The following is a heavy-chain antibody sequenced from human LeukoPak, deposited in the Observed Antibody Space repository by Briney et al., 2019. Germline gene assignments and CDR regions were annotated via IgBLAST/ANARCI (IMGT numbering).Heavy chain of an antibody. CDR1: GGSISSSRYY. CDR3: ARGVRSSSRYKWFDP. D-gene: IGHD6-13*01. J-gene: IGHJ5*02. CDR2: IYYSGST. Sequence: SETLSLTCTASGGSISSSRYYWGWIRQPPGKGLEWIGSIYYSGSTYYNPSLKSRVTISVDTSKNQFSLKLSSVTAADTAVYYCARGVRSSSRYKWFDPWGQGTLVTVSS. V-gene: IGHV4-39*01.